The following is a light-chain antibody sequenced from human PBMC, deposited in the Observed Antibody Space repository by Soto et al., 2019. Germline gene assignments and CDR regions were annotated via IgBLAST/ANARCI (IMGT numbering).Light chain of an antibody. CDR2: DAS. J-gene: IGKJ2*02. CDR3: QQYNSYSGT. Sequence: DIQMTQSPSTLSASVGDRVTITCRASQSISSSLAWYQQKPGKAPKLLIYDASSLESGVPSRFSGSGSGTEFTLTISSLQPDDFAAYYCQQYNSYSGTFGQGTKLEIK. CDR1: QSISSS. V-gene: IGKV1-5*01.